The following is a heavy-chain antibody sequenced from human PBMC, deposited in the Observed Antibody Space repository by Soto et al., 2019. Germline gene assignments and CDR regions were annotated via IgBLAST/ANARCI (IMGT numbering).Heavy chain of an antibody. CDR1: GGCVWSSV. J-gene: IGHJ4*02. CDR2: IYYSGST. Sequence: SLSCASCGGCVWSSVWGWILQQPGKGLEWIGYIYYSGSTNYNPSLKSRVTISVDTSKNQFSLKLCSVTAADTAVYYCARDFGLDYYDSSGHYYFGYWGQGTLGTGSS. D-gene: IGHD3-22*01. V-gene: IGHV4-59*02. CDR3: ARDFGLDYYDSSGHYYFGY.